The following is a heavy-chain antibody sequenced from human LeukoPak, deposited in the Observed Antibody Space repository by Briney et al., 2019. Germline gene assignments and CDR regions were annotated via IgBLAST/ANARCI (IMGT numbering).Heavy chain of an antibody. Sequence: GGSLRLSCAASGFTFDDYGMSWVRQAPGKGLEWVSSINWNGDSTGYADSVKGRFTISRDNSKSTVYLQMNSLRPEDTAVYYCVKDGRKYMFDYWGQGILVTVSS. CDR2: INWNGDST. D-gene: IGHD1-1*01. J-gene: IGHJ4*02. CDR3: VKDGRKYMFDY. V-gene: IGHV3-20*04. CDR1: GFTFDDYG.